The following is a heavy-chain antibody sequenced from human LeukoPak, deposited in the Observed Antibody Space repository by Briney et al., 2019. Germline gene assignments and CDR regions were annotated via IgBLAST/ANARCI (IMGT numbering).Heavy chain of an antibody. CDR1: GYTFTSYD. D-gene: IGHD6-6*01. Sequence: ASVKVSCKASGYTFTSYDINWVRQATGQGLEWMGWMNPNSGNTGYAQKFQGRVTITADESTSTAYMELSSLRSEDTAVYYCAGEPSSSGAFDIWGQGTMVTVSS. CDR2: MNPNSGNT. V-gene: IGHV1-8*01. CDR3: AGEPSSSGAFDI. J-gene: IGHJ3*02.